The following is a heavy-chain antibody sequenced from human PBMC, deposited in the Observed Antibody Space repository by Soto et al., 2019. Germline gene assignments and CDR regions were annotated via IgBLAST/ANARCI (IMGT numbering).Heavy chain of an antibody. Sequence: QVQLQQSGPGLVKPSQTLSLTCAISGDSVFTNGVAWNWLRQSPSRGLEWLGRTYYRSKWSNDYAVSVKSLITINLDTSQNQLSLQLNSVIPEDTAVYYCARGRHSGFDYWGQGTLVTVSS. CDR3: ARGRHSGFDY. D-gene: IGHD1-26*01. CDR2: TYYRSKWSN. CDR1: GDSVFTNGVA. V-gene: IGHV6-1*01. J-gene: IGHJ4*02.